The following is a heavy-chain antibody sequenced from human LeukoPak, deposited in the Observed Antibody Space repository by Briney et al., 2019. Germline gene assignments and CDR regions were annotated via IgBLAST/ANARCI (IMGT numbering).Heavy chain of an antibody. CDR2: ITGGHYAT. CDR3: TKDPNGDYIGAFDP. CDR1: GFSFSSFA. V-gene: IGHV3-23*01. J-gene: IGHJ5*02. Sequence: GGSLRLSCAASGFSFSSFAMTWVRQAPGKGLEWVSSITGGHYATYNTDSVKGRFTISRDNTKNTLYLQMNSLRADDTAIYYCTKDPNGDYIGAFDPWGQGTLVTVSS. D-gene: IGHD4-17*01.